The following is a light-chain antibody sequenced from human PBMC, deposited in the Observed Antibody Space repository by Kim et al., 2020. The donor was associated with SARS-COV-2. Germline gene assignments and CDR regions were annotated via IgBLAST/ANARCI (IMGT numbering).Light chain of an antibody. Sequence: SPGETVTLSCRASQSVSNNLAWYQQRPGQAPRLLIYGSFTRVTGIPARFSGSGSETEFTLTITSLQSEDFAVYYCQQYQNWPPITFGQGTRLEIK. CDR2: GSF. J-gene: IGKJ5*01. V-gene: IGKV3-15*01. CDR3: QQYQNWPPIT. CDR1: QSVSNN.